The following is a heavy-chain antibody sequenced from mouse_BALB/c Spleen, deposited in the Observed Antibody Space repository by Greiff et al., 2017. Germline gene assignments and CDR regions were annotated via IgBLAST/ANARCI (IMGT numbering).Heavy chain of an antibody. Sequence: QVHVKQSGAELVRPGTSVKISCKASGYTFTNYWLGWVKQRPGHGLEWIGDIYPGGGYTNYNEKFKGKATLTADTSSSTAYMQLSSLTSEDSAVYFCARRGLYYDYDGYAMDYWGQGTSVTVSS. CDR1: GYTFTNYW. CDR3: ARRGLYYDYDGYAMDY. CDR2: IYPGGGYT. V-gene: IGHV1-63*02. D-gene: IGHD2-4*01. J-gene: IGHJ4*01.